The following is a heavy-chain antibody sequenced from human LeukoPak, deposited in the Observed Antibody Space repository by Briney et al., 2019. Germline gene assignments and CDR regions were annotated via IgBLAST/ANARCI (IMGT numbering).Heavy chain of an antibody. D-gene: IGHD2-15*01. CDR1: GGSISSSSYY. Sequence: PSETLSLTCTVSGGSISSSSYYWGWIRQPPGKGLEWIGSIYYSGSTYYNPSLKSRVTISVDTSKNQFSLKLSSVTAADTAVYYCVRSRYCSVGRCYSDYWGQGTLVTVSS. CDR3: VRSRYCSVGRCYSDY. V-gene: IGHV4-39*01. CDR2: IYYSGST. J-gene: IGHJ4*02.